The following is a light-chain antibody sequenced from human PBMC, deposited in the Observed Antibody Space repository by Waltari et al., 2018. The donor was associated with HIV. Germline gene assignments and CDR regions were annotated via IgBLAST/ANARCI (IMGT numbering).Light chain of an antibody. CDR1: RSDVGNYDY. Sequence: QSAPTQPRSASGSPGQSVTISCPGTRSDVGNYDYVSWYQAPLGKAPQLMIYDVSKRPSGVPDRFSGSKSGSTASLTISGLQAEDEAAYYCCSYAGSYIWVFGGGTELTVL. V-gene: IGLV2-11*01. CDR2: DVS. CDR3: CSYAGSYIWV. J-gene: IGLJ3*02.